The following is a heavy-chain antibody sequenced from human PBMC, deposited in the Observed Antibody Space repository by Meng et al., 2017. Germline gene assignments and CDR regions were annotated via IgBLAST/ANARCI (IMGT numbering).Heavy chain of an antibody. J-gene: IGHJ4*02. CDR1: GFTFSSYA. Sequence: VHLVESGEGFVQPGGSLRLSCAASGFTFSSYAMHWVRQAPGKGLEYVSAISSNGGSTYYADSVKGRFTISRDNSKNTLYLQMGSLRAEDMAVYYCARVGMADPPDWGQGTLVTVSS. CDR2: ISSNGGST. D-gene: IGHD5-24*01. V-gene: IGHV3-64*02. CDR3: ARVGMADPPD.